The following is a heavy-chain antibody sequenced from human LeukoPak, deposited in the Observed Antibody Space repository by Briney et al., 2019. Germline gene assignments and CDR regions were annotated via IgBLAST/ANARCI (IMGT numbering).Heavy chain of an antibody. D-gene: IGHD6-19*01. Sequence: AAVKVSCKASRYTFTSYGISWVRAAPGQGVERMGCISAYNGNTNYAQKLQGRVTMTTDTSTSTANMQLRSLRSDDAALYYCARSPQWLGPRWFGFWGQGTLVTVSS. V-gene: IGHV1-18*01. J-gene: IGHJ4*02. CDR2: ISAYNGNT. CDR1: RYTFTSYG. CDR3: ARSPQWLGPRWFGF.